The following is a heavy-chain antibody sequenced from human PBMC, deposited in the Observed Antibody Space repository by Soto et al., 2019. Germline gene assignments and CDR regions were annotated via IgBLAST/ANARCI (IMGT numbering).Heavy chain of an antibody. Sequence: PSETLSLTCTVSGGSISSGDYYWSWIRQPPGKGLEWIGYIYYSGSTYYNPSLKSRVTISVDTSKNQFSLKLSSVTAADTAVYYCARESYYYDSSGSNFDYWGQGTMVTVYS. CDR1: GGSISSGDYY. J-gene: IGHJ4*02. CDR2: IYYSGST. CDR3: ARESYYYDSSGSNFDY. D-gene: IGHD3-22*01. V-gene: IGHV4-30-4*01.